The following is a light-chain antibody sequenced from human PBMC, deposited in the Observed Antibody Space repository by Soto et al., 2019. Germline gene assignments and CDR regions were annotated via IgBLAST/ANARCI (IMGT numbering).Light chain of an antibody. CDR1: QSVSSN. J-gene: IGKJ5*01. CDR3: QQYNNWPIT. V-gene: IGKV3-15*01. Sequence: EIVMTQSPVTLSVSPGERVTLSCRASQSVSSNLALYQQKPGQAPSLLIYGASTRASGIPARFSGSGSGTEFTLTTSSLQSEDFEIYYCQQYNNWPITFGQGTRLEIK. CDR2: GAS.